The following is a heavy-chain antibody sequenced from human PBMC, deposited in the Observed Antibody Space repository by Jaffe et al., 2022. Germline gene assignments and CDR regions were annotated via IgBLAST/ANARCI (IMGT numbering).Heavy chain of an antibody. J-gene: IGHJ5*02. CDR1: GYTFTSYY. CDR3: ARAPRITTLGLNWFDP. CDR2: INPSGGST. Sequence: QVQLVQSGAEVKKPGASVKVSCKASGYTFTSYYMHWVRQAPGQGLEWMGIINPSGGSTSYAQKFQGRVTMTRDTSTSTVYMELSSLRSEDTAVYYCARAPRITTLGLNWFDPWGQGTLVTVSS. V-gene: IGHV1-46*01. D-gene: IGHD3-9*01.